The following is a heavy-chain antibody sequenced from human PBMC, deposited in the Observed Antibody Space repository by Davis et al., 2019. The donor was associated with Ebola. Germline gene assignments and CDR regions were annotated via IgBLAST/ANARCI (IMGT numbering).Heavy chain of an antibody. CDR2: INPNSGGT. V-gene: IGHV1-2*02. CDR1: GYTFTGYY. D-gene: IGHD1-26*01. CDR3: ARTSGSYYYYGMDV. Sequence: AASVKVSCKASGYTFTGYYVHWVRQAPGQGLGWMGWINPNSGGTNYAQRFQGRVTMTRDTSISTAYMELSRLRSDDTAVYYCARTSGSYYYYGMDVWGQGTTVTVSS. J-gene: IGHJ6*02.